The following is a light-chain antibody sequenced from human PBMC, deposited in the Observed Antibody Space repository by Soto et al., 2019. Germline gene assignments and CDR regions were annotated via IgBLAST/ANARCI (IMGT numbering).Light chain of an antibody. V-gene: IGLV1-47*01. CDR3: AAWDDSLRTV. Sequence: QSVLTQPPSASGTPGQSVTISCSGSSSNIGSNYVYWYQQLPGTAPKLLIYRNNQRPSGVPDRFSGSKSGTSASLAISGLRSEDEADYYCAAWDDSLRTVFGTGTKVTVL. CDR2: RNN. CDR1: SSNIGSNY. J-gene: IGLJ1*01.